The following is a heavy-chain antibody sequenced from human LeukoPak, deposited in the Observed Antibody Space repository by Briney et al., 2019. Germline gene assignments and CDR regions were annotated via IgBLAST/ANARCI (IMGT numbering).Heavy chain of an antibody. D-gene: IGHD1/OR15-1a*01. Sequence: PGGSLRLSCVASGFTYTNYWMHWLRHVSGKGPVWVLRINPDGTIIDYADLVKGRFTISRDNAKNLLFLHIKCLRADDTALYYCAKDLSWNTADRWGQGTLVTVSS. V-gene: IGHV3-74*01. CDR2: INPDGTII. CDR1: GFTYTNYW. J-gene: IGHJ5*02. CDR3: AKDLSWNTADR.